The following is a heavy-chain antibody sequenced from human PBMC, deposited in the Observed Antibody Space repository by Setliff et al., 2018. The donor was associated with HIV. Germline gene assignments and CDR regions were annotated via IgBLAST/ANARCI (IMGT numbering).Heavy chain of an antibody. Sequence: SETLSLTCTVSGGSMRSSSYYWGWIRQPPGKGLEWIGSIGYSGSTYYNPSLKSRVTISVDTSKNQFSLKLSSVTAADTAVYYCARDLSGYSYGSYYYYMDVWGKGTTVTVSS. J-gene: IGHJ6*03. CDR2: IGYSGST. V-gene: IGHV4-39*07. CDR1: GGSMRSSSYY. CDR3: ARDLSGYSYGSYYYYMDV. D-gene: IGHD5-18*01.